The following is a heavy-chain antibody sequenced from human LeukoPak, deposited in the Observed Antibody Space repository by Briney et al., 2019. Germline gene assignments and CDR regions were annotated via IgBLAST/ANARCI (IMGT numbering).Heavy chain of an antibody. D-gene: IGHD6-19*01. CDR3: ARVVSSGWLLDY. CDR1: GGSFSGYS. CDR2: MIHSGST. Sequence: SETLSLTCAVYGGSFSGYSWSWIRQPPGKGLEWVGEMIHSGSTNYNPSLKSRVTISVDTSKNQFSLKLSSVTAADTAVYYCARVVSSGWLLDYWGQGTLVTVSS. V-gene: IGHV4-34*12. J-gene: IGHJ4*02.